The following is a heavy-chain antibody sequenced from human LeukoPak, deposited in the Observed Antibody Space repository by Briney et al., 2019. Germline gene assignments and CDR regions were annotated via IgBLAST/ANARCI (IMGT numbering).Heavy chain of an antibody. CDR2: IIPIFGTA. V-gene: IGHV1-69*13. CDR3: ARDYVVRGVIITPNWFDP. J-gene: IGHJ5*02. Sequence: SVKVSCKASGGTFSSYAISWVRQAPGQGLEWMGGIIPIFGTANYAQKFQGRVTITVDESTSTAYMELSSLRSEDTAVYYCARDYVVRGVIITPNWFDPWGQGTLVTVSS. D-gene: IGHD3-10*01. CDR1: GGTFSSYA.